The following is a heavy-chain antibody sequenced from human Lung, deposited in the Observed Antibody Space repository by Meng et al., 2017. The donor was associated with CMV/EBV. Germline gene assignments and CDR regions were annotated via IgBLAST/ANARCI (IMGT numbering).Heavy chain of an antibody. D-gene: IGHD6-25*01. J-gene: IGHJ6*02. CDR3: ARESSGSLGLDV. Sequence: GGSLRLXCAASGFTFSVYSINWVRQAPGKGLEWVSSISSSSSFIYYADPVQGRFTISRDNAKNTLSLQMKGPRAEATAVYYCARESSGSLGLDVWGQGTTVTVSS. CDR2: ISSSSSFI. V-gene: IGHV3-21*01. CDR1: GFTFSVYS.